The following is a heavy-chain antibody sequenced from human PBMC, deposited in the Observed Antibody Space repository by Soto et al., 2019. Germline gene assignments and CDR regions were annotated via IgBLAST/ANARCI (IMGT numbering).Heavy chain of an antibody. CDR1: GYIFTSYV. J-gene: IGHJ5*01. CDR2: ISPYNGNT. D-gene: IGHD6-13*01. V-gene: IGHV1-18*01. CDR3: ARKPSRLLISSSPYPNLFDP. Sequence: QVQLVQSGAEVKNPGASVKVSCKASGYIFTSYVISWVRQAPGQGLEWMGRISPYNGNTNYAQRLQGRVTMTTDTSTSTAYMELRSLRSDDTAVYYCARKPSRLLISSSPYPNLFDPWGQGTLVTVSS.